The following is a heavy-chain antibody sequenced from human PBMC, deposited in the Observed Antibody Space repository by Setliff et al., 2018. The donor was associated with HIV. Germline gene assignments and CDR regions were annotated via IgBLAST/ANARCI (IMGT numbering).Heavy chain of an antibody. CDR2: ISTYSDET. J-gene: IGHJ6*02. CDR1: GYTFTAYG. CDR3: ARDVEHMMDV. V-gene: IGHV1-18*01. Sequence: ASVKVSCKPSGYTFTAYGLRWVRQAPGQGLEWMGWISTYSDETSYAQRLQGRVTMTTDTSTSTAYMELRRLTFDETAVYYCARDVEHMMDVWGQVTTVTVSS.